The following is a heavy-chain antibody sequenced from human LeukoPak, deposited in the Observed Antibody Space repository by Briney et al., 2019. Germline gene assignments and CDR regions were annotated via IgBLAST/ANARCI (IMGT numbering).Heavy chain of an antibody. CDR1: GYTFTGYY. J-gene: IGHJ4*02. V-gene: IGHV1-2*02. D-gene: IGHD1-26*01. Sequence: ASVKVSCKASGYTFTGYYMHWVRQAPGQGLEWTGWINPNSGGTNYAQKFQGRVTMTRDTSISTAYMELSRLRSDDTAVYYCASSSGSYYGNTDYWGQGTLVTVSS. CDR3: ASSSGSYYGNTDY. CDR2: INPNSGGT.